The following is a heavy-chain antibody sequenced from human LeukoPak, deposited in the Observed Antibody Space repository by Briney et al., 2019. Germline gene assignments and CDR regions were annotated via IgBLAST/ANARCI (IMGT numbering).Heavy chain of an antibody. V-gene: IGHV3-66*01. J-gene: IGHJ5*02. CDR2: VFSGGDT. CDR3: ARDASAVTANTYA. D-gene: IGHD2-2*01. CDR1: GFTVRNNW. Sequence: PGGSLRLSCAASGFTVRNNWMNWVRQAPRKGLEWVSLVFSGGDTQYADSVKDRFTLSIDASKNTLYLQMSNLRAEDTAVYYCARDASAVTANTYAWGQGTLVTVSS.